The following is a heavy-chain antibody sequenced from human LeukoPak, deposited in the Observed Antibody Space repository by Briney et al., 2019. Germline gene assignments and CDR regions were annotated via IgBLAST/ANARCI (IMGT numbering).Heavy chain of an antibody. CDR2: MNPDSGNT. V-gene: IGHV1-8*01. CDR3: ASRVYDSSGYYDFDY. Sequence: ASVTVSCKASGYTFTNYDINWVRQATGQGLEWMGWMNPDSGNTGYAQKFQGRVTITRDTSISTAYMELSSLRSEDTAVYYCASRVYDSSGYYDFDYWGQGTLVTVSS. J-gene: IGHJ4*02. D-gene: IGHD3-22*01. CDR1: GYTFTNYD.